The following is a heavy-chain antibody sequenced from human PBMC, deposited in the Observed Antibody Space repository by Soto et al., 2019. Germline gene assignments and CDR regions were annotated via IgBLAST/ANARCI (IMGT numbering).Heavy chain of an antibody. CDR2: IITILGIA. V-gene: IGHV1-69*02. CDR1: GGTFSSYT. J-gene: IGHJ4*02. CDR3: AMEYCSSTSCYRDY. Sequence: QVQLVQSGAEVKKPGSSVKVSCKASGGTFSSYTISWVRQAPGQGLEWMGRIITILGIANYAQKFQGRVTITADKSTSTAYMELSSLRSDDTAVDCCAMEYCSSTSCYRDYWGQGTLVTVPS. D-gene: IGHD2-2*02.